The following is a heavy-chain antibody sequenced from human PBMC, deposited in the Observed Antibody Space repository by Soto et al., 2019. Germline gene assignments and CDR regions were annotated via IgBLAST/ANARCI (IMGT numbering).Heavy chain of an antibody. CDR3: ARQQYTVVTAFDV. Sequence: QVQLQESGPGLVKTSDTLSLTCTVSGGSITPYYWSWIRQPPGEGLEWIGYVSYSGKTGYNPSLKSRVSMSIDTSKNEFSLKLTSLTAADAATYYCARQQYTVVTAFDVWGLGTTVAVSS. CDR2: VSYSGKT. CDR1: GGSITPYY. D-gene: IGHD2-15*01. V-gene: IGHV4-59*07. J-gene: IGHJ3*01.